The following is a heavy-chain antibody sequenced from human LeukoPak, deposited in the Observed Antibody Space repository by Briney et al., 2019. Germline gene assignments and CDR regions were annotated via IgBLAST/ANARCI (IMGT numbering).Heavy chain of an antibody. D-gene: IGHD4-17*01. CDR3: ARGRAGTNPDPFDV. Sequence: GGSLRLSCVASGFTFGSFPMNWVRQAPGKGLEWLSYISGSDIRYAHSVKGRFTISRDNVKNSLFLQMNSLRVEDTAVYSCARGRAGTNPDPFDVRGPGTMVTVSS. V-gene: IGHV3-48*01. J-gene: IGHJ3*01. CDR1: GFTFGSFP. CDR2: ISGSDIR.